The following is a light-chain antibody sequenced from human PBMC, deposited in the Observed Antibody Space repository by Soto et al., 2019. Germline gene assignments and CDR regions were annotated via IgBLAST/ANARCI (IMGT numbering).Light chain of an antibody. CDR3: HQYNNWSRAT. Sequence: EIVMTQSPATLSVSPGDRATLSCRASQSLSSNLAWYQQKPGQAPRLLMLRTSSRATGFPARFSGSGAGTEVNRTRCSRPAEDFCVYDGHQYNNWSRATCGGGTKVEIK. CDR1: QSLSSN. J-gene: IGKJ4*02. V-gene: IGKV3-15*01. CDR2: RTS.